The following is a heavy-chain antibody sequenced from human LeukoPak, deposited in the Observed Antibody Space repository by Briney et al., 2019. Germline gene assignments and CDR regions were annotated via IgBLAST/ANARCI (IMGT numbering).Heavy chain of an antibody. D-gene: IGHD3-3*01. V-gene: IGHV3-23*01. Sequence: GGSLRLSCAASGFTFSSYAMSWVRQAPGKGLEWVSAISGSGGSTYYADSVKGRFTISRDNSKNTLYLQMNSLRAEDTAVYFCAKTEFWSGYYGYFDFWGQGTLVTVSS. CDR2: ISGSGGST. J-gene: IGHJ4*02. CDR3: AKTEFWSGYYGYFDF. CDR1: GFTFSSYA.